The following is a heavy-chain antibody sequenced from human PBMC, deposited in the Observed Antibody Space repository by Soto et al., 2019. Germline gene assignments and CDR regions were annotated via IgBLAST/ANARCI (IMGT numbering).Heavy chain of an antibody. CDR3: ARQGDYGSGLYYGWYCYNMDV. J-gene: IGHJ6*02. CDR2: IYYSGNT. Sequence: QLQLQESGPGLVKPSETLSLTCTVSGGSIRSSSYYWGWIRQPPGKGLEWIGTIYYSGNTYYNPSLTSRVALSVDKSKNQFCLRLGPVTAADTAVYYCARQGDYGSGLYYGWYCYNMDVWGQGTSVTVSS. V-gene: IGHV4-39*01. CDR1: GGSIRSSSYY. D-gene: IGHD3-10*01.